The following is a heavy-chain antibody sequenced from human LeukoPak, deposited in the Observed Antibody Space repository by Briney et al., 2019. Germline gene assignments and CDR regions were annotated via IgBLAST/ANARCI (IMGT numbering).Heavy chain of an antibody. Sequence: SETLSFTCADYGESFSGYYWSWIRQPPGKGLEWIGEINHSGSTNYNPSLKSRVTISVDTSKNQFSLKLSSVTAADTAVYYCARVPGTATVDAFDIWGQGTMVTVSS. CDR2: INHSGST. V-gene: IGHV4-34*01. D-gene: IGHD1-1*01. CDR1: GESFSGYY. CDR3: ARVPGTATVDAFDI. J-gene: IGHJ3*02.